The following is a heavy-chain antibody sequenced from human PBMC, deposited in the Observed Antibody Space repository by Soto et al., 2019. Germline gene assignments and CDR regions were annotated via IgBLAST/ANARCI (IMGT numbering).Heavy chain of an antibody. CDR3: VKGVYSSGSDFFDY. CDR2: IWYDGSNK. V-gene: IGHV3-33*06. D-gene: IGHD5-18*01. Sequence: GGSLRLSCAASGFTFSSYGMHWVRQAPGKGLEWVAVIWYDGSNKYYADSVKGRFTISRDSSKNTLYLQVNSLRDDDTAVYYCVKGVYSSGSDFFDYWGQGTPVTVSS. J-gene: IGHJ4*02. CDR1: GFTFSSYG.